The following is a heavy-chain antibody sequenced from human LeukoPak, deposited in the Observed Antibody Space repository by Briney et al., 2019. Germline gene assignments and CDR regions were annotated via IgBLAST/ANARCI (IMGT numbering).Heavy chain of an antibody. Sequence: GGSLRLSCAASGFTVSSNYMSWVRQAPGKGLEWVSVIYSGGSTYYADSVKGRFTISRDNSKNTLYLQMNSLRAEDTAVYYCAKAIPVVVPAATDYWGQGTLVTVSS. J-gene: IGHJ4*02. CDR2: IYSGGST. D-gene: IGHD2-2*01. CDR3: AKAIPVVVPAATDY. V-gene: IGHV3-53*01. CDR1: GFTVSSNY.